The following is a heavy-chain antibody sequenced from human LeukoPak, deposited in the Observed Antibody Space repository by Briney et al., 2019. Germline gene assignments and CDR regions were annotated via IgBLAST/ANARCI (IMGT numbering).Heavy chain of an antibody. J-gene: IGHJ4*02. CDR1: GFTFSTYD. CDR3: ARDLQRGYFDY. V-gene: IGHV3-33*01. Sequence: GGSLRLSCAASGFTFSTYDMHWVRQAPGKGLEWVAIIYYDGSDKYYADSVKGRFTISGDNSKNTQYLHMDSLRAEDTAVYYCARDLQRGYFDYWGQGTLVTVSS. D-gene: IGHD3-16*01. CDR2: IYYDGSDK.